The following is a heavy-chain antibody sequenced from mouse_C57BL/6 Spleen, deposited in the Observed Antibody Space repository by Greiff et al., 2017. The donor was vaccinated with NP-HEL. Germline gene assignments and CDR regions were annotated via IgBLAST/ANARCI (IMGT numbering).Heavy chain of an antibody. D-gene: IGHD2-3*01. CDR1: GFTFSDYG. CDR2: ISSGSSTI. V-gene: IGHV5-17*01. J-gene: IGHJ3*01. CDR3: ARDGGYFWFAY. Sequence: EVQRVESGGGLVKPGGSLKLSCAASGFTFSDYGMHWVRQAPEKGLEWVAYISSGSSTIYYADTVKGRFTISRDNAKNTLFLQMTSLRSEDTAMYYCARDGGYFWFAYWGQGTLVTVSA.